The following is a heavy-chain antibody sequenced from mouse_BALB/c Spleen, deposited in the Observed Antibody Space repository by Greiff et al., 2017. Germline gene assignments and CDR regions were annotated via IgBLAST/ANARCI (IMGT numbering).Heavy chain of an antibody. J-gene: IGHJ3*01. D-gene: IGHD2-2*01. Sequence: EVKLMESGPELVKPGASVKMSCKASGYTFTSYVMHWVKQKPGQGLEWIGYINPYNDGTKYNEKLKGKATLTSDKSSSTAYMELSSLTSEDSAVYYFAKNYGYDDVTGWFAYWGQGTLVTVSA. CDR3: AKNYGYDDVTGWFAY. CDR2: INPYNDGT. V-gene: IGHV1-14*01. CDR1: GYTFTSYV.